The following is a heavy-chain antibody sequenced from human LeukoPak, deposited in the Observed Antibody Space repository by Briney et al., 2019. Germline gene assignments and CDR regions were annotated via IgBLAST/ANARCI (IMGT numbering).Heavy chain of an antibody. CDR2: ISSHNRNT. CDR3: ARDVFGVIAGVQLDY. D-gene: IGHD2/OR15-2a*01. Sequence: GSVKVSCKASGYTFSNYNIIGVRQAPGEGREWRGWISSHNRNTNHAQKAQGRLTITTETSTSTAYMERRSLSSDDTPVYYCARDVFGVIAGVQLDYGGQGTLVTVSS. V-gene: IGHV1-18*01. CDR1: GYTFSNYN. J-gene: IGHJ4*02.